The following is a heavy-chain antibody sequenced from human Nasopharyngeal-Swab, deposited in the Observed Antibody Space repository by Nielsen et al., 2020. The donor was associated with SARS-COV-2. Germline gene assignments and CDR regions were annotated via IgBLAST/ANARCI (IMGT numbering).Heavy chain of an antibody. V-gene: IGHV3-48*04. CDR1: GFTFGTYS. CDR2: ITSSSSTK. Sequence: GESLKISCAASGFTFGTYSMNWVRQAPGKGLEWVSYITSSSSTKYYADSVKGRFTISRDNAKNSLYLQMDSLRAEDTALYYCARDPYGDYATGQFDYWGQGTLVTVSS. J-gene: IGHJ4*02. D-gene: IGHD4-17*01. CDR3: ARDPYGDYATGQFDY.